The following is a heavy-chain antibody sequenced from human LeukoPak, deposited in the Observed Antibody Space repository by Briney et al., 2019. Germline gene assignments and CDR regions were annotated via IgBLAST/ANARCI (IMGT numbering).Heavy chain of an antibody. CDR2: MSWTSGSI. J-gene: IGHJ6*02. D-gene: IGHD6-19*01. Sequence: PGGSLRPSCGVSEFTFDDYVIHWVRQGPGKGLEWVAAMSWTSGSIAYADSVKGRFNVFRDNAQSSLYLQMNSLRAEDTAFYYCAMSSGSYEGYYGLEVWGQGTTVIVSS. CDR1: EFTFDDYV. V-gene: IGHV3-9*01. CDR3: AMSSGSYEGYYGLEV.